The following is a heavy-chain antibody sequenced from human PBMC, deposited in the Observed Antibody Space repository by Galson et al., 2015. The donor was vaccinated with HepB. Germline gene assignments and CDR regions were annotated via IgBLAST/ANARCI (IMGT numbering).Heavy chain of an antibody. D-gene: IGHD1-7*01. CDR3: ARGSIRDGTTHRGAFDI. J-gene: IGHJ3*02. Sequence: SVKVSCKASGYTFTGYYMHWVRQAPGQGLEWMGWINPNSGGTNYAQKLQGRVTMTRDTSISTAYMELSRLRSDDTAVYYCARGSIRDGTTHRGAFDIWGQGTMVTVSS. V-gene: IGHV1-2*02. CDR1: GYTFTGYY. CDR2: INPNSGGT.